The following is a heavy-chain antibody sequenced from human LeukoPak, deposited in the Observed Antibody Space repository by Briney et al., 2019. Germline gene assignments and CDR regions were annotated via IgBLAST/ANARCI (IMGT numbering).Heavy chain of an antibody. CDR2: MNPNSGNT. CDR3: ARGGSGYRENWFDP. V-gene: IGHV1-8*01. CDR1: GYTFTSYD. D-gene: IGHD5-12*01. J-gene: IGHJ5*02. Sequence: GASVKVSSKASGYTFTSYDINWVRQATGQGLEWMGWMNPNSGNTGYEQKFQGRVTMTSNTSISTAYMELSGLRSEDTAVYYCARGGSGYRENWFDPWGQGTLVTVSS.